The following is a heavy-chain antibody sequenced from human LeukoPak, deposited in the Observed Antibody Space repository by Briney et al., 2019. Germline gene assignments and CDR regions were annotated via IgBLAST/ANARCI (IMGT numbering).Heavy chain of an antibody. V-gene: IGHV4-59*01. J-gene: IGHJ4*02. CDR3: ARSHSVWTSFYY. CDR1: GGSTSSYY. D-gene: IGHD3/OR15-3a*01. CDR2: IYYSGST. Sequence: SETLSLTSTVSGGSTSSYYWSWIRQPPEKGLEWIGHIYYSGSTNYNPSLKSRVTISVDTSKNQFSLKLSSVTAADTAVYYCARSHSVWTSFYYWGQGTLVTVSS.